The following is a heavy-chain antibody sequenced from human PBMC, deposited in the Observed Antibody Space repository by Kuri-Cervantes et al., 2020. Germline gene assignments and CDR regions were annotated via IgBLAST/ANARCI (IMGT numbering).Heavy chain of an antibody. CDR3: ARGVAGRYSYYYYMDA. Sequence: SETLSLTCAVYGGSFSGYYWSWIRQPPGRGLEWIGEINHSGSTNYNPSLKSRVTISVDTSKNQFSLKLSSVTAADTAVYYCARGVAGRYSYYYYMDAWGKGTTVTVSS. CDR2: INHSGST. CDR1: GGSFSGYY. J-gene: IGHJ6*03. V-gene: IGHV4-34*01.